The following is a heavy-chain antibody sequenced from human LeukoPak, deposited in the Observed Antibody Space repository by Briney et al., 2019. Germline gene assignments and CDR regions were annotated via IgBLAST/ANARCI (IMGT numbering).Heavy chain of an antibody. D-gene: IGHD3-3*01. J-gene: IGHJ6*03. Sequence: KAGESLKISCKGSGYSFTSYWIGWVRQMPGKGLEWMGIIYPGDSDTRYSPSFQGQVTISADKSISTAYLQWSSLKASDTAMYYCARRTPDYDFWSGYYMHDYYYMDVWGKGTTVTVSS. V-gene: IGHV5-51*01. CDR2: IYPGDSDT. CDR1: GYSFTSYW. CDR3: ARRTPDYDFWSGYYMHDYYYMDV.